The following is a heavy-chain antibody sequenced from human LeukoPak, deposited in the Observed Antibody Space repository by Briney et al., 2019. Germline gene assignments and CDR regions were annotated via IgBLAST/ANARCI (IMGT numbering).Heavy chain of an antibody. CDR1: GFTFSSYW. CDR2: INHNGNVN. V-gene: IGHV3-7*03. Sequence: GGSLRLSCAASGFTFSSYWMNWARQAPGKGLEWVASINHNGNVNYYVDSVKGRLTISRDNAKNSLYLQMSNLRAEDTAVYFCARGGGLDVWGQGATVTVSS. D-gene: IGHD3-16*01. CDR3: ARGGGLDV. J-gene: IGHJ6*02.